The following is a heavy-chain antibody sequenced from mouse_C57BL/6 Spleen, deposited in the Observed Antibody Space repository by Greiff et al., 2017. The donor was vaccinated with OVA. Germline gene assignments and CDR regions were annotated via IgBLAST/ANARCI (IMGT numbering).Heavy chain of an antibody. D-gene: IGHD2-4*01. CDR2: IYPGSGNT. Sequence: QVQLQQSGAELVRPGASVKLSCKASGYTFTDYYINWVKQRPGQGLEWIARIYPGSGNTYYNEKFKGKATLTAEKSSSTAYMQLSSLTSEDSAVYFCARGYDYDAGAWLAYWGQGTLVTVSA. V-gene: IGHV1-76*01. J-gene: IGHJ3*01. CDR3: ARGYDYDAGAWLAY. CDR1: GYTFTDYY.